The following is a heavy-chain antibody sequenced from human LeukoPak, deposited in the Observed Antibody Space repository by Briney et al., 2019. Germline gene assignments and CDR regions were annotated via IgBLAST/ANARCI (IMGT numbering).Heavy chain of an antibody. CDR1: GFTFSDYY. Sequence: GGSLRLPCAASGFTFSDYYMSWIRQAPEKGLEWVSYISSSSNYTNYADSVKGRFTISRDNSKNTLYLQMNSLRAEDTAVYYCARETTTLDYWGQGTLVTVSS. J-gene: IGHJ4*02. CDR3: ARETTTLDY. D-gene: IGHD1-26*01. V-gene: IGHV3-11*06. CDR2: ISSSSNYT.